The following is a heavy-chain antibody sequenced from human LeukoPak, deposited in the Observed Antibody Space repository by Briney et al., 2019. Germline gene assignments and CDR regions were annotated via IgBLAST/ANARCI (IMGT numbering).Heavy chain of an antibody. CDR2: IYHSGST. CDR1: GYSISSGYY. CDR3: ARVWSYYDSSGYYRPVYFDY. J-gene: IGHJ4*02. V-gene: IGHV4-38-2*02. Sequence: SETLSLTCTVSGYSISSGYYWGWIRQPPGKGLEWIGSIYHSGSTYYNPSLKSRVTISVDTSKNQFSLKLSSVTAADTAVYYCARVWSYYDSSGYYRPVYFDYWGQGTLVTVSS. D-gene: IGHD3-22*01.